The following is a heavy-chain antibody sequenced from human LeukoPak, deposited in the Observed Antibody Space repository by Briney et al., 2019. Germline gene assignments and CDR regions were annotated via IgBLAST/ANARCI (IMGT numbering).Heavy chain of an antibody. J-gene: IGHJ5*02. CDR1: GYSISSGYY. D-gene: IGHD2-8*01. V-gene: IGHV4-38-2*02. Sequence: SETLSLTCAVSGYSISSGYYWGWIRQPPGKGLEWIGTIYHSGSTNYNPSLKSRVTISVDTSNNQFSLRLSSVTAADTAVYYCARDSWSNWFDPWGQGTLVTVSS. CDR3: ARDSWSNWFDP. CDR2: IYHSGST.